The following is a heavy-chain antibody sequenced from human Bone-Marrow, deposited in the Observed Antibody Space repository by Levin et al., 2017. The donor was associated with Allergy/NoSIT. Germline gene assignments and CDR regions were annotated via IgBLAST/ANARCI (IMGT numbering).Heavy chain of an antibody. J-gene: IGHJ4*02. CDR3: ARIREGTVTTTLDD. CDR2: IYPRDSDT. Sequence: KVSCKGSGYSFTTYWIAWVRQMPGKGLDWMGIIYPRDSDTRYSPSFQGQVTISAAKSISTAYVQWTSLRASDAAIYYGARIREGTVTTTLDDWGQGTLVTVSS. V-gene: IGHV5-51*01. CDR1: GYSFTTYW. D-gene: IGHD4-17*01.